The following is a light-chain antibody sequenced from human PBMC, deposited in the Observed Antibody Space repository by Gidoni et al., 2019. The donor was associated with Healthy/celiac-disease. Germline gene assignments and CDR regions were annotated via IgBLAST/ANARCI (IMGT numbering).Light chain of an antibody. CDR3: QQSYSTPCS. CDR1: QSISSY. CDR2: AAS. V-gene: IGKV1-39*01. J-gene: IGKJ2*04. Sequence: DIQMTQSPSSLSASVGDRVTITCRASQSISSYFTWYQQKPGKAPRLLIYAASSLQSGVPSRFSGSGSGTDFTLTFTSLQPEDFATYFCQQSYSTPCSFGQGTKLEI.